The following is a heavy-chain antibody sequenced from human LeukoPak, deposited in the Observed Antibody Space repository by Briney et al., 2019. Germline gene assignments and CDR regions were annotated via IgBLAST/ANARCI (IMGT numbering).Heavy chain of an antibody. Sequence: GGSLRLSCAASGFTFSSYWMHWVRQAPGKGLVWVSRINSDGSSTSYADSVKGRFTISRDNAKNTLYLQMNSLRAEDTAVYYCARVGGYCSSTSCYLPLWDYYYMDVWGKGTTVTVSS. V-gene: IGHV3-74*01. CDR3: ARVGGYCSSTSCYLPLWDYYYMDV. CDR2: INSDGSST. CDR1: GFTFSSYW. J-gene: IGHJ6*03. D-gene: IGHD2-2*01.